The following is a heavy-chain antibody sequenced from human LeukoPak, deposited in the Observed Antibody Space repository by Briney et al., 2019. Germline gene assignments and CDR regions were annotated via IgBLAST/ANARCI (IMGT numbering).Heavy chain of an antibody. CDR1: GGSFSGYY. CDR3: ARVVGLRSYYYYYIGV. CDR2: INHSGST. V-gene: IGHV4-34*01. D-gene: IGHD3-16*01. J-gene: IGHJ6*03. Sequence: PSETLSLTCAVYGGSFSGYYWSWIRQPPGKGLEWIGEINHSGSTNYNPSLKSRVTISVDTSKNQFSLKLSSVTAADTAVYYCARVVGLRSYYYYYIGVWGKGTTVTVSS.